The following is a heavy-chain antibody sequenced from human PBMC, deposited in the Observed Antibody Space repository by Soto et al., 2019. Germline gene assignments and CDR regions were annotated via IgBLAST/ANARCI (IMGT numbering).Heavy chain of an antibody. D-gene: IGHD3-10*01. CDR2: IYPGASDI. CDR3: ARQGASRGSDYAAFDF. J-gene: IGHJ4*02. Sequence: PGESLKISCQASGYTFIYFRVAWVRQVPGKGLEWRGVIYPGASDIRYSPSFEGHVTIAADKSTNTAYLQWSSLEAADTAYYYCARQGASRGSDYAAFDFWGPGTLVTVSS. CDR1: GYTFIYFR. V-gene: IGHV5-51*01.